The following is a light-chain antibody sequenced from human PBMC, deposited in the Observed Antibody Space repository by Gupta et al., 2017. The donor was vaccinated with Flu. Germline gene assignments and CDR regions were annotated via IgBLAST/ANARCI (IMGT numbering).Light chain of an antibody. Sequence: VLTQSPGTLSLSPGERATLSCRASQSVSSSYLAWYQQKPGQAPRLLIYGASSRATGIPDRFRGSGSGTDFTLTISRREPEDFAVYYCQQYGSSPPYTFGQGTKLEIK. V-gene: IGKV3-20*01. CDR2: GAS. CDR1: QSVSSSY. CDR3: QQYGSSPPYT. J-gene: IGKJ2*01.